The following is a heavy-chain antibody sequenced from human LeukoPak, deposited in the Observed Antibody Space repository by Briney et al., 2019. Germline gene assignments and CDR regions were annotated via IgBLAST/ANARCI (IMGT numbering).Heavy chain of an antibody. J-gene: IGHJ4*02. D-gene: IGHD5-18*01. CDR2: ISSSTSYI. CDR3: ARDRWFRSVDTAMVPSFDY. V-gene: IGHV3-21*01. CDR1: GFTFSTYG. Sequence: NPGGSLRLSCAASGFTFSTYGMSWVRQAPGKGLEWVSAISSSTSYIYYADSVKGRFTISRDNAKNSLYLQMNSLRAEDTAVYYCARDRWFRSVDTAMVPSFDYWGQGTLVTVSS.